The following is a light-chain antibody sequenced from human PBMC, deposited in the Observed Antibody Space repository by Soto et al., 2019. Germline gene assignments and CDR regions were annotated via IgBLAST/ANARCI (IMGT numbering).Light chain of an antibody. CDR2: DAS. Sequence: EIVLTQSPATLSLSPGERATLSCRASQSVSSYLAWYQQKPGQAPRLLIYDASNRSTGIPARFSGSGSGTDFTLPISSLEPEDFAVYDCQQRSNWPPTFGQGTKLEIK. J-gene: IGKJ2*01. CDR1: QSVSSY. CDR3: QQRSNWPPT. V-gene: IGKV3-11*01.